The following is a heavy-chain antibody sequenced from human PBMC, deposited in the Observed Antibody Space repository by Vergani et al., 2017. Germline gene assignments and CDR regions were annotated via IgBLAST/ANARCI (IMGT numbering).Heavy chain of an antibody. D-gene: IGHD1-14*01. CDR2: MYHSGTT. V-gene: IGHV4-39*01. J-gene: IGHJ4*02. CDR3: ARHQIGRYTEY. CDR1: GASVNSYY. Sequence: QVKLQESGPGLVKPSETLSLTCTVSGASVNSYYWGWIRQTPGKGLEWIGSMYHSGTTYYNPSLKSRATLSVDTSKNQISLQVTSVTAADTAVYYCARHQIGRYTEYWGQGILVTVSS.